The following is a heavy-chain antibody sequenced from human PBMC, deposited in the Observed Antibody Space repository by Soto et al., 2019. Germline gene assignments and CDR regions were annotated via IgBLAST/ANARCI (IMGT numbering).Heavy chain of an antibody. J-gene: IGHJ5*02. Sequence: PSENLSLTCTVSCGSISSYYWSWIRQPPGKGLEWIGYIYYSGSTNYNPSLKSRVTISVDTSKNQFSLKLSSVTAADTAVYYCARDKGVWAAAGWNWLDPWGQAILVSGSS. D-gene: IGHD6-13*01. V-gene: IGHV4-59*01. CDR1: CGSISSYY. CDR2: IYYSGST. CDR3: ARDKGVWAAAGWNWLDP.